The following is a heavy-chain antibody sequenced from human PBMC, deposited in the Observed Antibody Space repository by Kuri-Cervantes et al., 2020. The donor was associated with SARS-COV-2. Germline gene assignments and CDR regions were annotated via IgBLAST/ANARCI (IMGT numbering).Heavy chain of an antibody. D-gene: IGHD3-16*02. Sequence: GGSLRLSCTVSGGSISSSSYYWGWVRQAPGKGLEWVSSISSSSSYIYYADSVKGRFTISRDNAKNSLYLQMNSLTSEDTAVYYCVRDPPVILVPSRFDFWGQGTLVTVSS. CDR1: GGSISSSSYY. CDR3: VRDPPVILVPSRFDF. CDR2: ISSSSSYI. V-gene: IGHV3-21*04. J-gene: IGHJ4*02.